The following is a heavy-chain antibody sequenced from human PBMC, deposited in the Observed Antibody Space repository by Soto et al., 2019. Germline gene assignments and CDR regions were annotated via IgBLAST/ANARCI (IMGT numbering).Heavy chain of an antibody. CDR1: GFTFRNYA. D-gene: IGHD3-9*01. V-gene: IGHV3-23*01. J-gene: IGHJ5*02. CDR3: AKTPNSRLLTS. CDR2: ITGTGSST. Sequence: LLESGGGWVQPGESLKLSCAVSGFTFRNYAMSWVRQAPGKGLEWVAGITGTGSSTSYSDSVRGRFTISRDNSKNTLYLLMNSLRAEDTAVYWCAKTPNSRLLTSWGQGALVTVSS.